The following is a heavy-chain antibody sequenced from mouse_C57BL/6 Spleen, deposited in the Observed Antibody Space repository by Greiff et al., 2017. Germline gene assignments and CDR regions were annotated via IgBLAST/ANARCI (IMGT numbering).Heavy chain of an antibody. D-gene: IGHD4-1*01. CDR2: ISSGGDYI. CDR1: GFTFSSYA. CDR3: TRDVGFAC. J-gene: IGHJ3*01. Sequence: EVKLQEPGAGLVKPGGSLKLSCEASGFTFSSYAMSWVRQTPEKRLEWVAYISSGGDYIYYADTVKGRFTITVDNARNTHYLQMSSLKSEDTAMYCCTRDVGFACWGQRTLVTVSA. V-gene: IGHV5-9-1*02.